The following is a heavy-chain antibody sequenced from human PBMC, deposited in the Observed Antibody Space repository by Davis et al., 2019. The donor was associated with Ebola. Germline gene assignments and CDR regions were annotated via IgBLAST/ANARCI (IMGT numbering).Heavy chain of an antibody. J-gene: IGHJ4*02. CDR3: AKDGLVGATGY. CDR2: INHSGST. D-gene: IGHD1-26*01. V-gene: IGHV4-34*01. Sequence: MPSETLSLTCAVYGGSFSGYYWSWIRQPPGKGLEWIGEINHSGSTNYNPSLKSRVTISVDTSKNQFSLKLSSVTAADTAVYYCAKDGLVGATGYWGQGTLVTVSS. CDR1: GGSFSGYY.